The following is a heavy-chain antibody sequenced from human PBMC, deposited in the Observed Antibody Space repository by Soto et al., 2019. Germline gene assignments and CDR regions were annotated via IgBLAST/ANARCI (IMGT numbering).Heavy chain of an antibody. D-gene: IGHD6-25*01. V-gene: IGHV4-34*01. CDR2: INHSGST. CDR1: GGSFSGYY. Sequence: SETLSLTCAVYGGSFSGYYWSWIRQPPGKGLEWIGEINHSGSTNYILSLKSRVTISVDTSKNQFSLKLRSVTAADTAVYYCARHEAGWYFDSWGQGTLVTVSS. J-gene: IGHJ4*02. CDR3: ARHEAGWYFDS.